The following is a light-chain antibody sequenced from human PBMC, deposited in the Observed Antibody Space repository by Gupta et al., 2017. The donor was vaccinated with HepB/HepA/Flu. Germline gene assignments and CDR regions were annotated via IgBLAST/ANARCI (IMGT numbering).Light chain of an antibody. J-gene: IGKJ4*01. Sequence: EIVLTQSPATLSLSPGERATLSCRASQSVSSYLAWYQQKPGQAPRLLIYDASNRATGIPARFSGSGYGTDFTLTISSRGPEDFAVYYCQQRSYGPPSHTFGGGTKVEIK. CDR2: DAS. CDR1: QSVSSY. CDR3: QQRSYGPPSHT. V-gene: IGKV3-11*01.